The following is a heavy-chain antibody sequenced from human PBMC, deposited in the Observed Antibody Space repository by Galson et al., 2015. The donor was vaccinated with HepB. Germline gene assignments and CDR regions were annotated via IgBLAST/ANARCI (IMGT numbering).Heavy chain of an antibody. Sequence: SVKVSCKASGYTFTSYGLSWLRQAPGQGLEYMGWISPYNGNTNYAQKLQGRVTMTTDKSTTTAYMVLRSLRSDDTAVYYCALRTGTYPYYFDFWGQGTLVTVSS. CDR2: ISPYNGNT. D-gene: IGHD3-10*01. V-gene: IGHV1-18*01. CDR1: GYTFTSYG. J-gene: IGHJ4*02. CDR3: ALRTGTYPYYFDF.